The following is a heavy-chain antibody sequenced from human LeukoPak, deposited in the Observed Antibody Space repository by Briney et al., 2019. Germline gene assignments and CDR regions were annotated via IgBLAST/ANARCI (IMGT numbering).Heavy chain of an antibody. CDR2: SRNKANSYTT. V-gene: IGHV3-72*01. D-gene: IGHD3-22*01. CDR1: GFTFSDHY. J-gene: IGHJ4*02. CDR3: SRDIYYSSGYYLDFGY. Sequence: PGGSLRLSCVASGFTFSDHYMDWVRQAPGKGLEWVGRSRNKANSYTTEYAASVKGRFTISRDDSKNSLYLQMDSLKTEDTAVYCCSRDIYYSSGYYLDFGYWGQGTLVTVSS.